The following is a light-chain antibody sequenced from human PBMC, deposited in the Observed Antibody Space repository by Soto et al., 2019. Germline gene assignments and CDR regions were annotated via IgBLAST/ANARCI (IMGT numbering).Light chain of an antibody. CDR2: KAS. V-gene: IGKV1-5*03. J-gene: IGKJ1*01. CDR1: QSISSW. Sequence: DIQMTQSPSTLSASVGDRVTITCRASQSISSWVAWYQQKPGKAPKLLIYKASSLESGVPSRFSGSGSGTEFTLTISSLQPDDFATYYCQQYNSYSVTFGQGTKVDIK. CDR3: QQYNSYSVT.